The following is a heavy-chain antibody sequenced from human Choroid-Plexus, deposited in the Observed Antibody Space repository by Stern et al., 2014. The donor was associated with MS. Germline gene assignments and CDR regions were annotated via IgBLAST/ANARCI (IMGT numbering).Heavy chain of an antibody. CDR1: GYIFTGYY. CDR2: SNPNTGGR. CDR3: ARDQRGITIFGVVTDYYYLGMDV. J-gene: IGHJ6*02. Sequence: VQLVESGAEVKKPGASGKVSCKTSGYIFTGYYIHWVRQAPGQGLEWMAGSNPNTGGRTYAQKFQGRVTMSRDTSISTAYVELSSLTSDDTAVYYCARDQRGITIFGVVTDYYYLGMDVWGQGTTVTVSS. D-gene: IGHD3-3*01. V-gene: IGHV1-2*02.